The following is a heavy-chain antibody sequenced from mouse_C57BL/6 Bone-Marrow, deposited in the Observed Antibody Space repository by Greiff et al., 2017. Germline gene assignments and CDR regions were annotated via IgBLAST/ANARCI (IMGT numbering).Heavy chain of an antibody. D-gene: IGHD1-1*01. CDR3: ARSPDLLLRFYWYFDV. CDR1: GYTFTSYW. V-gene: IGHV1-7*01. CDR2: INPSSGYT. J-gene: IGHJ1*03. Sequence: VKLMESGAELAKPGASVKLSCKASGYTFTSYWMHWVQQRPGQGLEWIGYINPSSGYTTYNQKFTDKATLTADKSSSTAYMQLSSLTDEDSAVYYCARSPDLLLRFYWYFDVWGTGTTVTVSS.